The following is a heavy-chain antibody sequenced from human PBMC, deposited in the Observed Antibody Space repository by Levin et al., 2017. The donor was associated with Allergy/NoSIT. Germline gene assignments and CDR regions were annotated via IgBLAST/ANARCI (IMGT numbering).Heavy chain of an antibody. CDR2: INPSGGST. J-gene: IGHJ4*02. Sequence: PAASVKVSCKASGYTFINNHIHWVRQAPGQGLEWMGIINPSGGSTRYAQKFQGRVTMTRDTSTNTVYMEVSSLKSEDTAVYFCAREDYVGGTYHYTKYSLDSWGQGTLVTVSS. D-gene: IGHD3-16*02. CDR3: AREDYVGGTYHYTKYSLDS. V-gene: IGHV1-46*01. CDR1: GYTFINNH.